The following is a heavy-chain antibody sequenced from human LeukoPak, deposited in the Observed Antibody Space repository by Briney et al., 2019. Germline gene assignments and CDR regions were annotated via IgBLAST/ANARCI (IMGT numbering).Heavy chain of an antibody. CDR3: AKDSNDYGDYYYGMDV. Sequence: GGSLRLSCAASGFTFSSYGMHWVRQAPGKGLEWVAVISYDGSNKYYADSVKGRFTISRDNSKNTLYPQMNSLRAEDTAVYYCAKDSNDYGDYYYGMDVWGQGTTVTVSS. V-gene: IGHV3-30*18. D-gene: IGHD4-17*01. CDR2: ISYDGSNK. J-gene: IGHJ6*02. CDR1: GFTFSSYG.